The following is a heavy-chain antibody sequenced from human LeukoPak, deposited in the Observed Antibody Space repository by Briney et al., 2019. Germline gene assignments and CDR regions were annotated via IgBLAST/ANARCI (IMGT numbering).Heavy chain of an antibody. Sequence: ASVKVSCKASGCTFTSYDINWVRQATGQGLEWMGWMNPNSGNTGYAQKFQGRVTMTRNTSISTAYMELSSLRSEDTAVYYCARVPKGYCSSTSCFAPSNWFDPWGQGTLVTVSS. D-gene: IGHD2-2*01. CDR1: GCTFTSYD. CDR3: ARVPKGYCSSTSCFAPSNWFDP. CDR2: MNPNSGNT. V-gene: IGHV1-8*01. J-gene: IGHJ5*02.